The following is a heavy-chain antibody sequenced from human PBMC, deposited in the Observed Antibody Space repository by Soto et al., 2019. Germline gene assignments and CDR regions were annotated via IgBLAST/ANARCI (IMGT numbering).Heavy chain of an antibody. V-gene: IGHV1-69*13. CDR3: ARSGGLDRDFNY. Sequence: SVKVSCKASGGTFSSDSFSWVRQAPGQGLEWMGGIIPMFDTPIYAQKFQDRVTITADESTSTAYMQLSSLRSGDTAVYYCARSGGLDRDFNYWGQGSMVTVSS. CDR2: IIPMFDTP. D-gene: IGHD2-15*01. CDR1: GGTFSSDS. J-gene: IGHJ4*02.